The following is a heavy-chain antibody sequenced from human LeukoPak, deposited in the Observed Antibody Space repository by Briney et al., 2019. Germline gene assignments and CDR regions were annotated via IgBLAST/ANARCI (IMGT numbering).Heavy chain of an antibody. Sequence: GGPLRLSCAASGFTFSSYGMHWVRQAPGKGLEWVTFIRFDGSNKNYADSVKGRFTISRDNSKNTLYLQMNSLRAEDTAVYHCAKDAGYYYYMDVWGKGTTVTVSS. V-gene: IGHV3-30*02. CDR1: GFTFSSYG. D-gene: IGHD6-13*01. CDR2: IRFDGSNK. CDR3: AKDAGYYYYMDV. J-gene: IGHJ6*03.